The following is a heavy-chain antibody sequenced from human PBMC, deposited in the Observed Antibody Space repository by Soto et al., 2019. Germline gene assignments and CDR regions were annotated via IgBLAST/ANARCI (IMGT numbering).Heavy chain of an antibody. Sequence: SETLSLTCTVSGGSISSYYWSWIRQPPGKGLEWIGYIYYSGSTNYNPSLKSRVTISVDTSKNQFSLKLSSVTAADTAVYYCARGRVAAAGGGEDSWGQGTLVTVSS. D-gene: IGHD6-13*01. CDR1: GGSISSYY. CDR3: ARGRVAAAGGGEDS. V-gene: IGHV4-59*01. CDR2: IYYSGST. J-gene: IGHJ4*02.